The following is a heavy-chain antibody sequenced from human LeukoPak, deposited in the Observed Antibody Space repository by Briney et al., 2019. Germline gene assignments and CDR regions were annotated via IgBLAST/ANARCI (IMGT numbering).Heavy chain of an antibody. D-gene: IGHD3-16*01. CDR2: IYYSGST. CDR3: ARQGADYFYYYIDV. J-gene: IGHJ6*03. CDR1: GGSISSNSFY. V-gene: IGHV4-39*01. Sequence: SETLSLTCSVSGGSISSNSFYWGWIRQPPGKGLEWIGSIYYSGSTFCNSSLEGRVSLSVDMSKNQLSLKLTSMTAADTAVYYCARQGADYFYYYIDVWGEGTAVAVSS.